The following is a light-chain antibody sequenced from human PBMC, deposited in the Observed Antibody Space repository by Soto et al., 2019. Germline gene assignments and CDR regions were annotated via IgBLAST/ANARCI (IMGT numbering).Light chain of an antibody. CDR3: ATWDDSLSGYVV. CDR1: SSNIGSNY. J-gene: IGLJ2*01. V-gene: IGLV1-47*01. CDR2: RNN. Sequence: QSVLTQRPSASGTPGQRITISCSGSSSNIGSNYVFWYQQLPGTAPKVLMYRNNQRPSGVPDRFSGSKSGTSASLAISGLRSEDEADYYCATWDDSLSGYVVFGGGTKLTVL.